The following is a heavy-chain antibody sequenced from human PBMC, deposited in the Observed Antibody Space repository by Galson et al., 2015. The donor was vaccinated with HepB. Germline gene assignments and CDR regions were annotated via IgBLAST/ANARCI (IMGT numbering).Heavy chain of an antibody. V-gene: IGHV3-30*18. D-gene: IGHD6-13*01. Sequence: SLRLSCAASGFTFSSYGMHWVRQAPGKGLEWVAVISYDGSNKYYADSVKGRFTISRDNSKNTLYLQMNSLRAEDTAVYYCANLGNLDNSSWYDYYYGMDVWGQGTTVTVSS. J-gene: IGHJ6*02. CDR3: ANLGNLDNSSWYDYYYGMDV. CDR1: GFTFSSYG. CDR2: ISYDGSNK.